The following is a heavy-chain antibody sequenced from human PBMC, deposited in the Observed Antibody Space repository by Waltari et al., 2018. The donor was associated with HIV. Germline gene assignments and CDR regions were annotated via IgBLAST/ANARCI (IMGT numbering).Heavy chain of an antibody. CDR1: GGSISSSSYY. J-gene: IGHJ5*02. CDR2: IYYSGST. D-gene: IGHD4-17*01. Sequence: QLQLQESGPGLVKPSETLSLTCTVSGGSISSSSYYWGWIRQPPGKGLEWIGSIYYSGSTYYNPSLKSRVTISVDTSKNQFSLKLSSVTAADTAVYYCARHYTVTENWFDPWGQGTLVTVSS. CDR3: ARHYTVTENWFDP. V-gene: IGHV4-39*01.